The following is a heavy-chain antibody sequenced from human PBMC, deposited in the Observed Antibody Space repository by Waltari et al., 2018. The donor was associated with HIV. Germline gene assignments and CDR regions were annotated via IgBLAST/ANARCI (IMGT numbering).Heavy chain of an antibody. D-gene: IGHD2-2*01. Sequence: QVQLQQWGAGLLKPSETLSLTCAVYGGSFSGYYWSWIRQPPGKGLGWIGEINHSGSTNYNPSRKRRVTIAVETAKNQFSLKLSSVAAADTAVYYCARGWVGYCSSTSCRRYFDLWGRGTLVTVSS. J-gene: IGHJ2*01. CDR2: INHSGST. V-gene: IGHV4-34*01. CDR3: ARGWVGYCSSTSCRRYFDL. CDR1: GGSFSGYY.